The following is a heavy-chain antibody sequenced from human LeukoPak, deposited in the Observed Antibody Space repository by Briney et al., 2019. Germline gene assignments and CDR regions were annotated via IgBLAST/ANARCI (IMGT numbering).Heavy chain of an antibody. J-gene: IGHJ4*02. V-gene: IGHV4-59*01. CDR2: IYYSGST. D-gene: IGHD3-10*01. CDR1: GGSISSYY. Sequence: SETLSLTCTVSGGSISSYYWSWIRQPPGKGLEWIGYIYYSGSTNYNPSLKSRVTISVDTSKNQFSLKLSSVTAADTAVYYCARAMGSGSYGHIDYWGQGTLVTVSS. CDR3: ARAMGSGSYGHIDY.